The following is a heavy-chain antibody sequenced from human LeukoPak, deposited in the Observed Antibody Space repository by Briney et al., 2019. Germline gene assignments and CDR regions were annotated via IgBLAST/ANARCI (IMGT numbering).Heavy chain of an antibody. J-gene: IGHJ6*02. CDR1: GYTFTSYG. Sequence: ASVKVSCKASGYTFTSYGISWVRQAPGQGLEWMRWISAYNGNTNYAQKLQGRVTMTTDTSTSTAYMELRSLRSDDTAVYYCASSNGFVVVPAAIGPPYYYYGMDVWGQGTTVTVSS. D-gene: IGHD2-2*01. CDR3: ASSNGFVVVPAAIGPPYYYYGMDV. V-gene: IGHV1-18*01. CDR2: ISAYNGNT.